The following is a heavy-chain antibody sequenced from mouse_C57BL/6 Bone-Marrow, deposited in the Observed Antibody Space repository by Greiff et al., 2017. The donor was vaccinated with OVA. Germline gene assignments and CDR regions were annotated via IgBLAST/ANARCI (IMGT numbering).Heavy chain of an antibody. D-gene: IGHD2-3*01. J-gene: IGHJ2*01. Sequence: VMLVESGGDLVKPGGSLQLSCAASGFTFSSYGMSWVRQTPDKRLEWVATISSGGSYTYYPDSVKGRFTISRDNAKNTLYLQMSSLKSEDTAMYYCARRWLLDYFDYWGQGTTLTVSS. V-gene: IGHV5-6*02. CDR1: GFTFSSYG. CDR3: ARRWLLDYFDY. CDR2: ISSGGSYT.